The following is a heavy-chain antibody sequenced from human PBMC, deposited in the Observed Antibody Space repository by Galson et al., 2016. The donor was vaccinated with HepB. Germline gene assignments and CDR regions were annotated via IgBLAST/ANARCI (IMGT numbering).Heavy chain of an antibody. V-gene: IGHV1-18*03. CDR2: ISAYNGNT. CDR3: AIDRRVAARDGCMDV. J-gene: IGHJ6*02. Sequence: SVKVSCKASGYTFTSYGISWVRQAPGQGLEWMGWISAYNGNTNYAQKLQGRVTMTTDTSTSTAYLELRSLRPDGMAVYDCAIDRRVAARDGCMDVWGQGATVSFPS. D-gene: IGHD5-24*01. CDR1: GYTFTSYG.